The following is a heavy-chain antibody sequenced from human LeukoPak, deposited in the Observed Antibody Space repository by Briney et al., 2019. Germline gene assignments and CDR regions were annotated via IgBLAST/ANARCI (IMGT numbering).Heavy chain of an antibody. J-gene: IGHJ4*02. V-gene: IGHV3-9*01. CDR1: GFTFDDYA. CDR2: ISWNSGSI. Sequence: GGSLRLSCAASGFTFDDYAMHWVRQAPGKGLEWVSGISWNSGSIGYADSVKGRFTISRDNAKNSLYLQMNSLRAEDTALYYCAAESKGDYWGQGTLVTVSS. CDR3: AAESKGDY.